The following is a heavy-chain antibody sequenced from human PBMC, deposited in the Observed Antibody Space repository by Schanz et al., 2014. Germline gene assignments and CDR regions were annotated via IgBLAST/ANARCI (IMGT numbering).Heavy chain of an antibody. CDR3: ARETTIITGGAFDV. V-gene: IGHV3-23*01. J-gene: IGHJ3*01. CDR1: GFTFSGFW. CDR2: SSGSGGST. D-gene: IGHD3-9*01. Sequence: DVHLLESGGGLVQPGGSLRLSCAASGFTFSGFWMTWVRQAPGKGLEWVSASSGSGGSTYYADSVKGRFTISRDNSKNTLYLQMNSLRADDTAVYCCARETTIITGGAFDVWGQGTMVTVSS.